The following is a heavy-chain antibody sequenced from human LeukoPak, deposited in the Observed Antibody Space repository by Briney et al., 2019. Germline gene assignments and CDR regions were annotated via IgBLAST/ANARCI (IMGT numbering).Heavy chain of an antibody. D-gene: IGHD3-9*01. J-gene: IGHJ4*02. V-gene: IGHV1-69*05. CDR3: ARWYDILTGYYRD. CDR2: IIPIFGTA. CDR1: GGTFSSYA. Sequence: GASVKVSCKASGGTFSSYAIGWVRQAPGQGLEWMGRIIPIFGTANYAQKFQGRVTITTDESTSTAYMELSSLRSEDTAVYYCARWYDILTGYYRDWGQGTLVTVSS.